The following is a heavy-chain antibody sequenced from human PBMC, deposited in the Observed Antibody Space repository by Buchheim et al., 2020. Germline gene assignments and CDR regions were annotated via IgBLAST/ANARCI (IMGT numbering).Heavy chain of an antibody. CDR1: GFTFSSYA. CDR2: ISGSGGRT. CDR3: AKWWTVRGARPNPGYDL. J-gene: IGHJ2*01. D-gene: IGHD3-10*01. Sequence: EVQLLESGGGLVQPGGSLRLSCAASGFTFSSYAMSWVRQAPGKGLEWVSAISGSGGRTYYADSVKGRFTISRDNSKKPLYLQMNSLIAEDTAVYYCAKWWTVRGARPNPGYDLWGRGTL. V-gene: IGHV3-23*01.